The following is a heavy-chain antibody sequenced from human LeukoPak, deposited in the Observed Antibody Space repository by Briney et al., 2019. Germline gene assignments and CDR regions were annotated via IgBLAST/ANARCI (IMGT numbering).Heavy chain of an antibody. J-gene: IGHJ5*02. CDR2: IKQDGSEK. CDR3: ARGRDGYP. D-gene: IGHD5-24*01. Sequence: GGSLRLSCAAPGFTFSTYWMHWVRQAPGKGLEWVANIKQDGSEKYYVDSVKGRFTISRDNAKNSLYLQMNSLRAEDTAVYYCARGRDGYPWGQGTLVTVSS. CDR1: GFTFSTYW. V-gene: IGHV3-7*01.